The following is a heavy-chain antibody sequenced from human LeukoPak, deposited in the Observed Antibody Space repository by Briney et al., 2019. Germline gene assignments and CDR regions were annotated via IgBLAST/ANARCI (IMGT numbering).Heavy chain of an antibody. CDR1: GFTFSSYW. Sequence: PGGSLRLSCAASGFTFSSYWMHWVRQAPGKGLVWVSRINSDGSSTSYADSVKGRFTISRDNAKNTLYLQMNSLRAEDTAVYYCARDYCGGDCYSGIDYWGQGTLVTVSS. CDR3: ARDYCGGDCYSGIDY. V-gene: IGHV3-74*01. J-gene: IGHJ4*02. D-gene: IGHD2-21*02. CDR2: INSDGSST.